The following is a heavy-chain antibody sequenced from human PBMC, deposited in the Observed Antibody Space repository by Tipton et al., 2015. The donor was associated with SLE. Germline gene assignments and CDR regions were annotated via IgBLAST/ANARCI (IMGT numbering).Heavy chain of an antibody. CDR1: GYTFTNYI. CDR3: ARGSKAVTPNSPLAY. CDR2: VNTANGNT. V-gene: IGHV1-3*03. J-gene: IGHJ4*02. D-gene: IGHD4-23*01. Sequence: QSGAEVKKPGASVRASCKDSGYTFTNYILHWVRQAPGQRLKWVGWVNTANGNTRYSQEIEDRVTITRATSTTTVYMDLRSLTSEDKGLYYCARGSKAVTPNSPLAYWGQGTPVTVSA.